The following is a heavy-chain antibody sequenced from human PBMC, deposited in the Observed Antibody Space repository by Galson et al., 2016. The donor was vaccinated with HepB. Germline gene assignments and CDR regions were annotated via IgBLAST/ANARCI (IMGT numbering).Heavy chain of an antibody. CDR1: GGSINHYY. D-gene: IGHD3-22*01. J-gene: IGHJ6*02. V-gene: IGHV4-34*01. Sequence: LSLTCAVFGGSINHYYWSWIRQPPGKGLDWIGEINHNGSTNYNPSLKSRVTISVDTSKNQFSLNLNSVTAADTAVYYCARVGSSWYYYYYGMGVWGQGTTVTISS. CDR3: ARVGSSWYYYYYGMGV. CDR2: INHNGST.